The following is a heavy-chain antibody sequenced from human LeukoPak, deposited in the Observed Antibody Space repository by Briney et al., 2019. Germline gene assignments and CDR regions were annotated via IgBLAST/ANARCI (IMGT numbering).Heavy chain of an antibody. V-gene: IGHV1-18*01. CDR3: ASDRVIVDLGYCSGTSCPPPDWFDP. J-gene: IGHJ5*02. Sequence: GASVKVSCKASGYTFTSYGISWVRQAPGQGLEWMGWISAYNGNTNYAQNLQGRVTITTDTSTSTAYMELRSLRSDDKAVYYCASDRVIVDLGYCSGTSCPPPDWFDPWGQGTLVTVSS. CDR2: ISAYNGNT. D-gene: IGHD2-2*01. CDR1: GYTFTSYG.